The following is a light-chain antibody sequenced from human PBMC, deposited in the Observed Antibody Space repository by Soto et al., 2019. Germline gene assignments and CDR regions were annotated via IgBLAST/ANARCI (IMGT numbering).Light chain of an antibody. J-gene: IGKJ2*01. Sequence: DIVLTQSPDTLSVSPGDRVTLSCRASESLFGFLAWYQQKPGQAPRLLMYGVSTRATGGPARFSGGGAATDFTLTISSLQPEDSTFYFCQSYNGWPFASGLGTRLEI. V-gene: IGKV3-15*01. CDR1: ESLFGF. CDR2: GVS. CDR3: QSYNGWPFA.